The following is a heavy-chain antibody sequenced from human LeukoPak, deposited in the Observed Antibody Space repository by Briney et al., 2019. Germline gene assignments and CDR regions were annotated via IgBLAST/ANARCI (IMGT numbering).Heavy chain of an antibody. CDR1: GFTFSSYA. CDR3: ARDGGPYDFWRVFGYMDV. V-gene: IGHV3-30-3*01. Sequence: PGGSLRLSCAASGFTFSSYAMHWVRQAPGKGLEWVAVISYDGSNKYYADSVKGRFTISRDNSKNTLYLQMNSLRAEDTAVYYCARDGGPYDFWRVFGYMDVWGKGTTVTVSS. D-gene: IGHD3-3*01. CDR2: ISYDGSNK. J-gene: IGHJ6*03.